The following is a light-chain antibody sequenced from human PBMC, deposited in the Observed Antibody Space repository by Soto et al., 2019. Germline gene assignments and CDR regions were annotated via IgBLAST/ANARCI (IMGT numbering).Light chain of an antibody. CDR3: QIYNRTPRT. V-gene: IGKV1-27*01. CDR1: QDISDH. CDR2: EAS. Sequence: DVQMTQSPSSLSASVGDRVTITCRASQDISDHLGWYPHKPGKVPKLLIYEASTLQSGVPSRFSGGGSGTDFTLTISSLQPEYVATYYCQIYNRTPRTFGQGTRVELK. J-gene: IGKJ1*01.